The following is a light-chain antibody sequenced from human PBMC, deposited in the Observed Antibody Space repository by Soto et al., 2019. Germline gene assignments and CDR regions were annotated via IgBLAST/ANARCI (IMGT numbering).Light chain of an antibody. V-gene: IGKV1-9*01. Sequence: IQLIQYASSLVASVGDRVTFTRRASEDISSYLAWYQQKPGTPPKILIYAASALHSGVPSRFSGSGSGTDCTLTISSLQPEDVAIYFCQQLKNYPITFGQGTRLEIK. CDR2: AAS. CDR3: QQLKNYPIT. CDR1: EDISSY. J-gene: IGKJ5*01.